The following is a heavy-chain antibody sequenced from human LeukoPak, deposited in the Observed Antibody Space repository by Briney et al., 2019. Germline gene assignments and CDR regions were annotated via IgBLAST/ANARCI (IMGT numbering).Heavy chain of an antibody. J-gene: IGHJ4*02. D-gene: IGHD5-24*01. Sequence: GGSLRLSCAASGFTFSSYAMHWVRQAPGKGLEWVAVISYDGSNKYYAGSVKGRFTISRDNSKNTLYLQMNSLRAEDTAVYYCARDGATRGPHYFDYWGQGTLVTVSS. CDR2: ISYDGSNK. CDR1: GFTFSSYA. V-gene: IGHV3-30-3*01. CDR3: ARDGATRGPHYFDY.